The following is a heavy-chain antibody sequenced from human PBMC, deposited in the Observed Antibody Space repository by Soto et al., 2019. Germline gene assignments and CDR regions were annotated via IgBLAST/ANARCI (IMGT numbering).Heavy chain of an antibody. CDR2: IYYSGST. CDR1: GGSISSGGYY. CDR3: ARLATRYFFDY. D-gene: IGHD1-1*01. V-gene: IGHV4-31*03. J-gene: IGHJ4*02. Sequence: PSETLSLTCTVSGGSISSGGYYWNWIRQHPGKGLEWIGYIYYSGSTYYNPSLKSRLTVSLDTSKNQFSLKLSSVTAADTAVYYCARLATRYFFDYWGQGTLVTVSS.